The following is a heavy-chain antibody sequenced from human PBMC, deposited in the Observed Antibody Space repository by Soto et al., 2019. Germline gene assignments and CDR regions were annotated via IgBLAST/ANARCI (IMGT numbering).Heavy chain of an antibody. Sequence: SETLSLTCAVYGGSFSGYYWSWIRQPPGKGLEWIGEINHSGGTNYNPSLKSRVTISVDTSKNQFSLKLSSVTAADTAVYYCARGATLYRAAERYFQHWGQGTLVTVSS. CDR3: ARGATLYRAAERYFQH. D-gene: IGHD6-25*01. J-gene: IGHJ1*01. CDR2: INHSGGT. CDR1: GGSFSGYY. V-gene: IGHV4-34*01.